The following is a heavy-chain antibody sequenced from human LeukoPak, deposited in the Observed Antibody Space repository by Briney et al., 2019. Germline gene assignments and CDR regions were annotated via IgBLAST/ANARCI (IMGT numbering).Heavy chain of an antibody. CDR3: ARDRSSGWYSDY. D-gene: IGHD6-19*01. J-gene: IGHJ4*02. CDR1: GGTFISYA. V-gene: IGHV1-69*05. Sequence: SVKVSCKASGGTFISYAISWVRQAPGQGLEWMGRIIPIFGTANYAQKSQGRVTITTDESTSTAYMELSSLRSEDTAVYYCARDRSSGWYSDYWGQGTLVTVSS. CDR2: IIPIFGTA.